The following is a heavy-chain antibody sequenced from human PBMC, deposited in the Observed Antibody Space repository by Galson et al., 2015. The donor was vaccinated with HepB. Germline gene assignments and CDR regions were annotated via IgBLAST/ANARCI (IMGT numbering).Heavy chain of an antibody. V-gene: IGHV4-61*01. CDR3: AKLGYCTNGAGSPCALDYYGMDV. CDR2: IYYSGST. D-gene: IGHD2-8*01. Sequence: ETLSLTCTVSGGSVSSGSYYWSWIRQPPGKGLEWIGYIYYSGSTNYNPSLKSRVTISVDTSKNQFSLKLSSVTAADTAVYYCAKLGYCTNGAGSPCALDYYGMDVWGQGTTVTVSS. CDR1: GGSVSSGSYY. J-gene: IGHJ6*02.